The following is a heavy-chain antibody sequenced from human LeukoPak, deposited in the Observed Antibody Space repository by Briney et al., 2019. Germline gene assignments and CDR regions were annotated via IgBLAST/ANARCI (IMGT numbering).Heavy chain of an antibody. V-gene: IGHV3-23*01. J-gene: IGHJ5*02. Sequence: GGSLRLSCAASGFTFGSYAMNWVRQAPGKGLEWVSGISGSGGSTYYADSVKGRFTISRDNSKNTLYVQMNSLRAEDTAVYYCAKEETSSWYSGNSFDPWGQGTLVTVSS. CDR2: ISGSGGST. D-gene: IGHD6-13*01. CDR3: AKEETSSWYSGNSFDP. CDR1: GFTFGSYA.